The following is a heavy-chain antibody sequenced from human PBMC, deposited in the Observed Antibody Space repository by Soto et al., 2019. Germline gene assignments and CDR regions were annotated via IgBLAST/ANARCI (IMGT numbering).Heavy chain of an antibody. D-gene: IGHD3-22*01. CDR2: ITSSSSYT. J-gene: IGHJ4*02. Sequence: PGGSLRLSCAVSGFTFGDQYMDWIRQAPGKGLEWVSYITSSSSYTSYADSVKGRFTISRDNAKNSLYLQMNNLRAEDTAVYYCARDQGSSGRGIDYWGQGTLVTVSS. CDR1: GFTFGDQY. V-gene: IGHV3-11*05. CDR3: ARDQGSSGRGIDY.